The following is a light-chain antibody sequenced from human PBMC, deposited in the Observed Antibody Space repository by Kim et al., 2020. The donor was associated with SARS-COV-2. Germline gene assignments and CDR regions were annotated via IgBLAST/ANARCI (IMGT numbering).Light chain of an antibody. CDR1: QSISNY. Sequence: DIQMTQSPSSLSASVGDRVTITCRASQSISNYLNWYQQKPGKAHKLLIYTASDLQSGVPSRFSGSGSGTDFTLTISSLQPEDFATYYCQQSYSIPYTFGQGTKLKI. CDR3: QQSYSIPYT. J-gene: IGKJ2*01. CDR2: TAS. V-gene: IGKV1-39*01.